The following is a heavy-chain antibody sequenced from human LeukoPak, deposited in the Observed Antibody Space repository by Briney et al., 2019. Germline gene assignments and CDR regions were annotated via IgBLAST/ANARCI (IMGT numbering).Heavy chain of an antibody. J-gene: IGHJ4*02. CDR2: ISGSGGST. CDR3: AKVNPKQQLVRPYYFDY. Sequence: GGSLRLSCAASGFTFSSYAMSWVRQAPGKRLEWVSAISGSGGSTYYADSVKGRFTISRDNSKNTLYLQMNSLRAEDTAVYYCAKVNPKQQLVRPYYFDYWGQGTLVTVSS. D-gene: IGHD6-13*01. V-gene: IGHV3-23*01. CDR1: GFTFSSYA.